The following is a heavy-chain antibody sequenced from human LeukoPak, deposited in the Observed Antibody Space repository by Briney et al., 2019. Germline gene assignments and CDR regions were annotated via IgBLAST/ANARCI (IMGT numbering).Heavy chain of an antibody. Sequence: GASVKVSCTASGYTFTSYGISWVRQAPGQGLEWMGWISAYNGNTNYTEKVQGRVTMTTDTSTSAAYMELRSLRSEDTAVYYCAREYYDSSGYRYNWFDPWGQGTLVTVSS. CDR1: GYTFTSYG. V-gene: IGHV1-18*01. D-gene: IGHD3-22*01. J-gene: IGHJ5*02. CDR2: ISAYNGNT. CDR3: AREYYDSSGYRYNWFDP.